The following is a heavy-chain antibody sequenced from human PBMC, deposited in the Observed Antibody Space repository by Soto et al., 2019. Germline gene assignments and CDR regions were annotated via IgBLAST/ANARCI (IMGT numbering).Heavy chain of an antibody. CDR2: IRESGGAT. Sequence: VQLVESGGGLVQPGGSLRLSCAASGFKFRSYAMAWVRQAPGKGLEWVSGIRESGGATNYADSVRGRFTISRDNSRNTMDLLMNNLRAEDTAVYYCAKDRATIFGVVWKYGMDVWGQGTTVSVSS. CDR3: AKDRATIFGVVWKYGMDV. D-gene: IGHD3-3*01. CDR1: GFKFRSYA. V-gene: IGHV3-23*04. J-gene: IGHJ6*02.